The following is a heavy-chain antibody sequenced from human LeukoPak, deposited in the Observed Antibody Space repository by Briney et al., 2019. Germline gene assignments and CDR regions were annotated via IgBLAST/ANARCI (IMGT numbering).Heavy chain of an antibody. CDR3: ARMNYGSGSLYYYYGMDV. D-gene: IGHD3-10*01. CDR2: ISSSSSYL. J-gene: IGHJ6*02. V-gene: IGHV3-21*01. CDR1: GFTFSSYS. Sequence: GGSLRLSCAASGFTFSSYSMNWVRQAPGKGLEWVSSISSSSSYLYYADSVKGRFTISKDNAKNSLYLQMNSLRAEDTAVYYCARMNYGSGSLYYYYGMDVWGQGTTVTVSS.